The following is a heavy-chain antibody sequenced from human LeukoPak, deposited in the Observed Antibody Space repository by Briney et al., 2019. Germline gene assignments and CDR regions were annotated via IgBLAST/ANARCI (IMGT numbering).Heavy chain of an antibody. J-gene: IGHJ2*01. CDR1: GDSISSSSYY. V-gene: IGHV4-39*01. D-gene: IGHD3-22*01. Sequence: SETLSLTCTVSGDSISSSSYYWGWIRQPPGKGLEWIGSIFYSGSTYYNPSLKSRVTISVDTSKNQFSLKLSSVTAADTAVYYCGRPNYYDSSGPFDLWGRSTLVTVSS. CDR3: GRPNYYDSSGPFDL. CDR2: IFYSGST.